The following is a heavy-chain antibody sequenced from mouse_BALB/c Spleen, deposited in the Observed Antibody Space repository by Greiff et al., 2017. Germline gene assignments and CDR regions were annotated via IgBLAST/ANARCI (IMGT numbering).Heavy chain of an antibody. Sequence: VKLMESGPGLVAPSQSLSITCTVSGFSLTDYGVSWIRQPPGKGLEWLGVIWGGGSTYYNSALKSRLSISKDNSKSQVFLKMNSLQTDDTAMYYSAKHPRYYGSSYWYFDVWGAGTTVTVSS. CDR2: IWGGGST. CDR1: GFSLTDYG. D-gene: IGHD1-1*01. J-gene: IGHJ1*01. CDR3: AKHPRYYGSSYWYFDV. V-gene: IGHV2-6-5*01.